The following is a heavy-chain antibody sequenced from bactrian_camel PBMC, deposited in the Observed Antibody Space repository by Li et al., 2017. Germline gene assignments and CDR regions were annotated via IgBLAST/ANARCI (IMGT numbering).Heavy chain of an antibody. CDR1: GYSWHGNC. CDR2: IYPYGPST. V-gene: IGHV3S1*01. Sequence: HVQLVESGGDSVQAGGSLNLSCTSFGYSWHGNCMAWFRQAPGKEREMVASIYPYGPSTYYADSVRGRFTISQDNSNNTVYLQMNSLKPEDTAMYYCAADHRPERWEPLPSFVTDASEFGYSGQGTQVTVS. CDR3: AADHRPERWEPLPSFVTDASEFGY. D-gene: IGHD5*01. J-gene: IGHJ6*01.